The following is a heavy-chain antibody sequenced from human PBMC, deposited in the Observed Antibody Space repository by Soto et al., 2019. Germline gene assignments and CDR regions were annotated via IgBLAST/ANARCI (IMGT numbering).Heavy chain of an antibody. CDR3: ARVSGISVAEV. CDR2: INASNGNT. D-gene: IGHD6-19*01. J-gene: IGHJ4*02. CDR1: GYTFTSYA. V-gene: IGHV1-3*01. Sequence: QVQLVQSGAEVKKPGASVKVSCKASGYTFTSYAMNWVRQAPGQRLEWMGWINASNGNTKYSQKFQGSVTITRDTCASTTYTALSSLRTEDTAVFSCARVSGISVAEVWGQGTLVTVSS.